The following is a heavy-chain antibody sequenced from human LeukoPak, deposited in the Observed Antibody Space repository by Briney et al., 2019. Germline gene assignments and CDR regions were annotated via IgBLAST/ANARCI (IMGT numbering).Heavy chain of an antibody. CDR2: INHSGST. CDR1: GGSFSGYY. CDR3: ARRQWLVRPRCICFDY. D-gene: IGHD6-19*01. Sequence: SETLSLTCAVYGGSFSGYYWSWIRQPPGKGLEWIGEINHSGSTNYNPSLKSRVTISVDTSKNQFSLKLSSVTAADTAVYYCARRQWLVRPRCICFDYWGQGTLVTVSS. V-gene: IGHV4-34*01. J-gene: IGHJ4*02.